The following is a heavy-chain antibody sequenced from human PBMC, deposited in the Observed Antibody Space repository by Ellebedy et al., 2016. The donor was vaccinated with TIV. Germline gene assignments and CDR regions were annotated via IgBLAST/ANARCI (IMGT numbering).Heavy chain of an antibody. J-gene: IGHJ4*02. D-gene: IGHD3-22*01. V-gene: IGHV4-59*08. CDR3: ARVVPLIVVVKD. CDR2: VYYSGST. CDR1: GGSISSYY. Sequence: SETLSLTXTVSGGSISSYYWNWIRQPPGKGLEWIGYVYYSGSTNYNPSLKSRVTISVDTSKNQFSLNLSSVTAADTAVYYCARVVPLIVVVKDWGQGTLVTVSS.